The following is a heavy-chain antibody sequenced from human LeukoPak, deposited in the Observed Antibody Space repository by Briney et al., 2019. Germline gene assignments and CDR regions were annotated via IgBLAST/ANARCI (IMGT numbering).Heavy chain of an antibody. CDR2: ISTSGSTK. V-gene: IGHV3-48*01. Sequence: GGSLRLSCAASGFTFSSYSMNWVRQAPGKGLEWISYISTSGSTKYYADSVKGRFLVSRDNAKNSLYLQINSLRAEDTAVYYCARAKGGFGESNYYQYYMDVWGKGTTVTVSS. CDR3: ARAKGGFGESNYYQYYMDV. J-gene: IGHJ6*03. CDR1: GFTFSSYS. D-gene: IGHD3-10*01.